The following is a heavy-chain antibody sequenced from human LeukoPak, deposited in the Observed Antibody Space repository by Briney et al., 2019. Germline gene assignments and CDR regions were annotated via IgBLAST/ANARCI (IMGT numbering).Heavy chain of an antibody. CDR1: GFSFSIYA. Sequence: GGSLRLSCAASGFSFSIYAMHWVRQAPGKGLEWVSLMSNDGGNKQYADSVKGRFSISRDNSKNTLYLQMNSLRAEDTAVYYCAKDHSMVVIFYFDYWGQGTLVTVSS. J-gene: IGHJ4*02. D-gene: IGHD2-21*01. CDR3: AKDHSMVVIFYFDY. V-gene: IGHV3-30*04. CDR2: MSNDGGNK.